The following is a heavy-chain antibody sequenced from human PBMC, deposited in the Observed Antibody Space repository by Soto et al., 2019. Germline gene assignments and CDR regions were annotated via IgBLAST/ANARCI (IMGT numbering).Heavy chain of an antibody. J-gene: IGHJ4*02. V-gene: IGHV4-30-2*06. D-gene: IGHD5-12*01. CDR2: ISHLEST. CDR1: GASISYGGFS. CDR3: ARGGGYDSFDY. Sequence: QLQLQESGSGLVKTSETLSLTCTVSGASISYGGFSWSWIRQSPGKGLEWIGYISHLESTYFHPSFKSRLNMSIDRTRNQFSITLSSVTAADMAVYYCARGGGYDSFDYWGQGVLVTVSS.